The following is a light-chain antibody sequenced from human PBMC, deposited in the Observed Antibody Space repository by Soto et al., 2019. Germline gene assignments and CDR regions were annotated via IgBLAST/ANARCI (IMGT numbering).Light chain of an antibody. J-gene: IGKJ4*01. CDR3: QQFSSYPLT. CDR1: QRISNSY. V-gene: IGKV3-20*01. Sequence: EIVLTQSPGTLSLSPGERATLSCRASQRISNSYLAWYQQKPGQAPRLLLYDASSRATGSPDRFSGGGSGTDFTLTISRLEPEDFAVYYCQQFSSYPLTFAGGTKV. CDR2: DAS.